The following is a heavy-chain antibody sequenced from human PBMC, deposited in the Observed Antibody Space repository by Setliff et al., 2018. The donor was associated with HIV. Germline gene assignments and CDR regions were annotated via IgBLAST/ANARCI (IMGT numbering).Heavy chain of an antibody. V-gene: IGHV4-61*09. D-gene: IGHD6-19*01. CDR2: IYSTGNT. J-gene: IGHJ6*04. Sequence: PSETLSLTCTVSGGSISSGTYYWSWIRQPAGKGLEWIGHIYSTGNTNYNSSLKSRVTMSIETSKNQFSLKLTSVTAADTAVYYCASPFGAVAGTMDVWGKGTTVTVSS. CDR3: ASPFGAVAGTMDV. CDR1: GGSISSGTYY.